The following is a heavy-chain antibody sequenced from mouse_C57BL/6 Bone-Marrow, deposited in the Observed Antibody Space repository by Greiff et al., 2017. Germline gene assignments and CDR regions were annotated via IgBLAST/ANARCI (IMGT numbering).Heavy chain of an antibody. D-gene: IGHD3-3*01. CDR1: GYTFTSYG. CDR3: ARRGLPWFAY. Sequence: VQLQQSGAELARPGASVKLSCKASGYTFTSYGISWVKQSTGQGLEWIGEIYPRSGNTYYNEKFKGKATLSADKSSSTAYMELRSLTSEDSAVYFCARRGLPWFAYWGQGTLVTVSA. J-gene: IGHJ3*01. V-gene: IGHV1-81*01. CDR2: IYPRSGNT.